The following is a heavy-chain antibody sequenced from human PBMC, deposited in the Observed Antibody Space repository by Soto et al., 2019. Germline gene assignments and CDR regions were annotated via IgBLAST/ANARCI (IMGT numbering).Heavy chain of an antibody. D-gene: IGHD2-15*01. Sequence: SETLSLTCTVSGGSISSGDYYWSWIRQPPGKGLEWIGYIYYSGSTYYNPSLKSRVTISVDTSKNQFSLKLSSVTAADTAVYYCARAVVQLSWFDPWGQGTLVTVSS. V-gene: IGHV4-30-4*01. CDR2: IYYSGST. CDR3: ARAVVQLSWFDP. J-gene: IGHJ5*02. CDR1: GGSISSGDYY.